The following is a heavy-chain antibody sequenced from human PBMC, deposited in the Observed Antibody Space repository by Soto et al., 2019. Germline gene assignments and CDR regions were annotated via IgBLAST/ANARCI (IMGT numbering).Heavy chain of an antibody. J-gene: IGHJ5*02. V-gene: IGHV4-30-4*01. Sequence: SETLSLTCAVSGGSISSGDYYWSWIRQPPGKGLEWIGYIYYSGSTYYNPSLKSRVTISVDTSKNQFSLKLSSVTAADTAVYYCARAMVVTQNWFDPWGQGTLVTVSS. CDR3: ARAMVVTQNWFDP. D-gene: IGHD2-21*02. CDR1: GGSISSGDYY. CDR2: IYYSGST.